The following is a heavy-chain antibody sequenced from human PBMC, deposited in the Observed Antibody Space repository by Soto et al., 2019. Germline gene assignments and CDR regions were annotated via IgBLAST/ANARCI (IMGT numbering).Heavy chain of an antibody. CDR1: GDSVSSNSAA. Sequence: SQTLSLTCAISGDSVSSNSAAWNWIRQSPSRGLEWLGRTYYRSKWYNDYAVSVKSRITINPDTSKNQFSLQLNSVTPEDTAVYYCARAGVPSSIWPTNWFDPWGQGTLVTVSS. V-gene: IGHV6-1*01. D-gene: IGHD6-13*01. CDR3: ARAGVPSSIWPTNWFDP. J-gene: IGHJ5*02. CDR2: TYYRSKWYN.